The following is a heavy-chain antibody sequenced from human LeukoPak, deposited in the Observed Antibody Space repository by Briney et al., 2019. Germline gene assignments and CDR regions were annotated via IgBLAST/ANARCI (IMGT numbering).Heavy chain of an antibody. CDR3: AKPVSGGRYCSGGSCYDFDY. V-gene: IGHV3-23*01. J-gene: IGHJ4*02. Sequence: GGSLRLSCAASGFTFSSYAMSWVRQAPGKGLEWVSAISGSGGSTYYAGSVKGRFTISRDNSKNTLYLQMNSLRAEDTAVYYCAKPVSGGRYCSGGSCYDFDYWGQGTLVTVSS. CDR1: GFTFSSYA. D-gene: IGHD2-15*01. CDR2: ISGSGGST.